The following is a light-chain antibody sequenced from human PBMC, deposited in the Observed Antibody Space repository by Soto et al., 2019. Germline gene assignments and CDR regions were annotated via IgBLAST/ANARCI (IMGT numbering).Light chain of an antibody. CDR1: QSISSW. CDR2: KAS. Sequence: DIPMTQSPSTLSASVGDRVTITCRASQSISSWLAWYQQKPGKAPKLLIYKASTLESGVPSRFSGSGSGTEFTLTISSLQPDDFATYYCQQYNSFSYTFGQGTKLESK. J-gene: IGKJ2*01. CDR3: QQYNSFSYT. V-gene: IGKV1-5*03.